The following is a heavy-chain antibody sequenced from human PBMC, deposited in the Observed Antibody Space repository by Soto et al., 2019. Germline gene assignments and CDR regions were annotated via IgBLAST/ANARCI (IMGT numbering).Heavy chain of an antibody. V-gene: IGHV1-3*01. J-gene: IGHJ5*02. CDR2: INAGNGNT. CDR3: ARGGYDIWNWFDP. CDR1: GYTFTSYA. D-gene: IGHD3-9*01. Sequence: ASVKVSCKASGYTFTSYATHWVRQAPGQRLEWMGWINAGNGNTKYSQKFQGRVTITRDTSASTAYMELSSLRSEDTAVYYCARGGYDIWNWFDPWGQGTLVTVSS.